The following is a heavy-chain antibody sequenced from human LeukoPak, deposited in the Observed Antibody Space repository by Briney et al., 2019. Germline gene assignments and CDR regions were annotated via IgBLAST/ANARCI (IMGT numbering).Heavy chain of an antibody. V-gene: IGHV3-74*01. D-gene: IGHD2-15*01. J-gene: IGHJ4*02. CDR3: ARGYCSGDTCYSAVLFDY. CDR2: VNTDGRST. Sequence: GGSLRLSCAASGFSFTSYWMHWVRQAPGKGLVWVSRVNTDGRSTSYADSVKGRFTISRDNAKNTVYLQMNSLRADDTAVYFCARGYCSGDTCYSAVLFDYWGQGTLVTVSS. CDR1: GFSFTSYW.